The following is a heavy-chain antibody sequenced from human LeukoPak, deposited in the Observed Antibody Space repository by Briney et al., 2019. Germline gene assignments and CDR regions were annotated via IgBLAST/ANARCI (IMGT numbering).Heavy chain of an antibody. CDR2: IYYSGSS. CDR1: GFTFSSYSMN. V-gene: IGHV4-39*01. J-gene: IGHJ6*03. CDR3: ARQPPPRDYYYFDV. Sequence: GSLRLSCAASGFTFSSYSMNWVRQAPGKGLEWIGNIYYSGSSYYNPSLKSRVTISVDTSKNQFSLKLSSVTAADTAVYYCARQPPPRDYYYFDVWGRGTTVTISS.